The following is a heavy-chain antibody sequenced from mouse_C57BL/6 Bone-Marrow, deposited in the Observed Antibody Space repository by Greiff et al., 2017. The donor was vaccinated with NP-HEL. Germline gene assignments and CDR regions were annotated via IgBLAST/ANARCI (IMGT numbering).Heavy chain of an antibody. J-gene: IGHJ2*01. CDR3: AREDWLDY. D-gene: IGHD4-1*01. CDR2: IDPSDSYT. V-gene: IGHV1-69*01. CDR1: GYTFTSYW. Sequence: QVQLQQSGAELVMPGASVKLSCKASGYTFTSYWMHWVKQRPGQGLEWIGEIDPSDSYTNYNQKFKGKSTLTVDKSSSTAYMQLSSLTSEDSAVYYCAREDWLDYWGQGTTLTVSS.